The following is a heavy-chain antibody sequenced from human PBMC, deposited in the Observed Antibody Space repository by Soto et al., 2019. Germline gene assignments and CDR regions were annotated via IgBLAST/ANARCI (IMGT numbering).Heavy chain of an antibody. Sequence: QVQLQESGPGLVKPSQTLSLTCTVSGDSISSDGFHWGWIRQLPGKGLEWIGYISYSGATYYNPSLKSRVTISADTSENQFALKLSSVTAADTAVYYCARRYKWNDGGYFDYWGQGTLVTVSS. CDR1: GDSISSDGFH. CDR2: ISYSGAT. V-gene: IGHV4-31*03. J-gene: IGHJ4*02. CDR3: ARRYKWNDGGYFDY. D-gene: IGHD1-1*01.